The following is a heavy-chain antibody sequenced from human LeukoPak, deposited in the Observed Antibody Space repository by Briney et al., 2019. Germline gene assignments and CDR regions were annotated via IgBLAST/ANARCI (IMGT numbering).Heavy chain of an antibody. D-gene: IGHD1-26*01. J-gene: IGHJ4*02. CDR2: IYYSGST. V-gene: IGHV4-59*01. CDR3: ARDVGATPGYFDY. CDR1: GGSISSYY. Sequence: SETLSLTCTVSGGSISSYYWNWIRQPPGKGLEWIGYIYYSGSTNYNPSLKSRVTISVDTSKNQFSLKLSSVTAADTAVYYCARDVGATPGYFDYWGQGILVTVSS.